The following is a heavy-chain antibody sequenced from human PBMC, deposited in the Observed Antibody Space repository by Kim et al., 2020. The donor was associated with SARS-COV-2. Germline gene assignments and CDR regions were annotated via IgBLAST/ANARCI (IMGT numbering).Heavy chain of an antibody. V-gene: IGHV1-69*02. J-gene: IGHJ6*02. Sequence: FQGRVTITADKSTSTAYMELSMMRSEDTAVYYCARKGGGYVPGYYNGMDVWGQGTTVTVSS. CDR3: ARKGGGYVPGYYNGMDV. D-gene: IGHD1-26*01.